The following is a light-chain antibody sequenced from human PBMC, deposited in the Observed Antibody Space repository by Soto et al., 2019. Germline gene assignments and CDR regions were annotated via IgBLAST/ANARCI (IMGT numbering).Light chain of an antibody. CDR1: ESVASPN. V-gene: IGKV3D-20*02. Sequence: VLTQSPATLSLSPGEAATLSCRASESVASPNLAWYQQKPGQAPRLLFYSASRRATGVPDRFSGSGSGTDFTLTISSLQPEDFTTYYCQQSYSTPLTFGGGTKVDIK. CDR2: SAS. CDR3: QQSYSTPLT. J-gene: IGKJ4*01.